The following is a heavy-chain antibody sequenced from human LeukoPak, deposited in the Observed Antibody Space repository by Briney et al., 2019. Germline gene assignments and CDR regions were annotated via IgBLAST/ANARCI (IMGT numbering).Heavy chain of an antibody. CDR2: ISSSSSTI. Sequence: PGGSLRLSCAASGFTFSSYSMNWVRQAPGKGLEWVSYISSSSSTIYYADSVKGRFTISRDNAKNSLYLQMNSLRAEDTAVYYCATAHYYDSSGRYGGPGSAFDIWGQGTMVTVSS. V-gene: IGHV3-48*01. CDR3: ATAHYYDSSGRYGGPGSAFDI. J-gene: IGHJ3*02. CDR1: GFTFSSYS. D-gene: IGHD3-22*01.